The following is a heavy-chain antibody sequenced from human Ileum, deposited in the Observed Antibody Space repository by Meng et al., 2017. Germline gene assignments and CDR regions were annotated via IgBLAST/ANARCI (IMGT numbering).Heavy chain of an antibody. CDR3: ARRAHYGDPPR. J-gene: IGHJ4*02. CDR1: SGSFTNNNYY. V-gene: IGHV4-39*01. Sequence: QLRLQESGPGLVNPSETLPLTGSVSSGSFTNNNYYWVGIRRPPGKGLEWIGNIYYGGSTYYNPSLKSRVTISVDTSTNQFSLKLISVTAADTAVYYCARRAHYGDPPRWGQGTLVTVSS. CDR2: IYYGGST. D-gene: IGHD4-17*01.